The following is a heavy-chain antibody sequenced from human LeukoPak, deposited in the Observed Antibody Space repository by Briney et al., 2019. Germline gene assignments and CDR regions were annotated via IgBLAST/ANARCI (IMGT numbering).Heavy chain of an antibody. D-gene: IGHD6-19*01. CDR1: GGSFSGYY. CDR2: INHSGST. V-gene: IGHV4-34*01. CDR3: ARREYSSGWYYFDY. J-gene: IGHJ4*02. Sequence: SETLSLTCAVYGGSFSGYYWSWIRQPPGKGLEWIGEINHSGSTNYNPSLRSRVTISADTSKNQFSLKLSSVTAADTAVYYCARREYSSGWYYFDYWGQGTLVTVSS.